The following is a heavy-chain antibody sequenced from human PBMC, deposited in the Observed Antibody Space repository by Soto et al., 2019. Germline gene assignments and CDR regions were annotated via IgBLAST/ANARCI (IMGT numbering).Heavy chain of an antibody. CDR1: GFTFTSSA. V-gene: IGHV1-58*01. CDR2: IVVGSGNT. Sequence: SVKVSCKASGFTFTSSAVQWLRQARGQRLEWIGWIVVGSGNTNYAQKFQERVTITRDMSTSTAYMELSSLRSEDTAVYYCAAVGYSYGLRDDAFDIWGQGTMVTVSS. D-gene: IGHD5-18*01. CDR3: AAVGYSYGLRDDAFDI. J-gene: IGHJ3*02.